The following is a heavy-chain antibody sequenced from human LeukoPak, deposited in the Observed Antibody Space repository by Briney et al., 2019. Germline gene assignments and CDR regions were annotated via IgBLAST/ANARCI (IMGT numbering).Heavy chain of an antibody. J-gene: IGHJ6*03. CDR1: GFTVSSYG. CDR3: ARGGLYGSGSYYTVSYYYYMDV. Sequence: SGGSLRLSCAASGFTVSSYGMSWVRQAPGKGLEWVSAISGSGGSTYYADSVKGRFTISRDNAKNTLYLQMNSLRAEDTAVYYCARGGLYGSGSYYTVSYYYYMDVWGKGTTVTVSS. D-gene: IGHD3-10*01. CDR2: ISGSGGST. V-gene: IGHV3-23*01.